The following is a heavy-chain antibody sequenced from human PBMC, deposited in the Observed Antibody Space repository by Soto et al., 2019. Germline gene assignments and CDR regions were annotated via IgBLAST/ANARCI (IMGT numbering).Heavy chain of an antibody. CDR2: ISAYNGNT. V-gene: IGHV1-18*01. J-gene: IGHJ4*02. Sequence: GASVKVSCKASGYTFTSYGISWVRQAPGQGLEWMGWISAYNGNTNYAQKLQGRVTMTTDTSTSTAYMELRSLRSDDTAVYYCARDTANYDFWSGYYTELGIIDYWAQGTLVTVSS. CDR1: GYTFTSYG. CDR3: ARDTANYDFWSGYYTELGIIDY. D-gene: IGHD3-3*01.